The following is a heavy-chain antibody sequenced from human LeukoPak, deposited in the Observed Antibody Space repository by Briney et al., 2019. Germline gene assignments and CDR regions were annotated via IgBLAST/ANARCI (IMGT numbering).Heavy chain of an antibody. CDR1: GGSIRSYY. D-gene: IGHD2-15*01. J-gene: IGHJ4*02. Sequence: SETLSLTCTVSGGSIRSYYWSWIWQPPGKGLEWIGYIYYSGCTNANPSLKSRVTISVDTSKNQFSLKVSSVTAADTAVYYCARALTPGYCSGGTCSYFDYWGQGTLVTVSS. CDR3: ARALTPGYCSGGTCSYFDY. CDR2: IYYSGCT. V-gene: IGHV4-59*01.